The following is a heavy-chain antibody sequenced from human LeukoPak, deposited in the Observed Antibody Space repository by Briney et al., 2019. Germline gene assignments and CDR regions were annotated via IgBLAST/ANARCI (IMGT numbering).Heavy chain of an antibody. V-gene: IGHV4-59*08. J-gene: IGHJ4*02. D-gene: IGHD6-19*01. CDR2: IYYTGKI. Sequence: SETLSLTCAVSGGFINSHYWGWIRQPPGKGLQWIGDIYYTGKINYNPSLKSRVTITLDTSKDHLSLNLTSVLAADTAIYYCVRRDTGWNYFDYWGQGILVTVSS. CDR3: VRRDTGWNYFDY. CDR1: GGFINSHY.